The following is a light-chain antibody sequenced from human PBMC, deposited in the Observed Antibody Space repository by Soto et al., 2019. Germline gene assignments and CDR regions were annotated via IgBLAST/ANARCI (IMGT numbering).Light chain of an antibody. Sequence: DIQMTQSPSSLSASVVDRVTITCQASQDISNYLNWYQQKPGKAPKLLIYDASNLETGVPSRFSGSGSGTDFTFTISSLQPEDIATYYCQQYDNLMYTFGQGTKVDIK. V-gene: IGKV1-33*01. CDR2: DAS. CDR1: QDISNY. J-gene: IGKJ2*01. CDR3: QQYDNLMYT.